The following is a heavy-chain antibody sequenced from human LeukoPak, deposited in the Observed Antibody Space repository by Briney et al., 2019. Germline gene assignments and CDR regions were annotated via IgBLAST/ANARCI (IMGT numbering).Heavy chain of an antibody. CDR3: AKSPTYCGGDCYPDFDY. CDR1: GFTFSSYA. Sequence: GGSLRLSCAASGFTFSSYAMSWVRRAPGKGLEWVSAISGSGGSTYYADSVKGRFTISRDNSKNTLYLQMNSLRAEDTAVYYCAKSPTYCGGDCYPDFDYWGQGTLVTVSS. CDR2: ISGSGGST. D-gene: IGHD2-21*02. V-gene: IGHV3-23*01. J-gene: IGHJ4*02.